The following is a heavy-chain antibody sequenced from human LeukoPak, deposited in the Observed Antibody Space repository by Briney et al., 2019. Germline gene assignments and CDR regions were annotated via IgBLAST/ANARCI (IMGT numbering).Heavy chain of an antibody. CDR3: AREGVKWYYFDY. J-gene: IGHJ4*02. CDR2: IYTSGST. V-gene: IGHV4-61*02. D-gene: IGHD2-15*01. Sequence: PSETLSLTCTVSGGSISSGSYYWSWIRQPAGKGLEWIGRIYTSGSTNYNPSLKSRVTISVDTSKNQFSLKLSSVTAADTAVYYCAREGVKWYYFDYWGQGTLVTVSS. CDR1: GGSISSGSYY.